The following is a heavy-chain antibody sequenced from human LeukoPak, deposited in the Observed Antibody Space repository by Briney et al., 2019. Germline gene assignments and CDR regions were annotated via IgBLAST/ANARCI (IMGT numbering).Heavy chain of an antibody. CDR3: TRAVAGHPD. CDR1: GVPFSNYY. Sequence: SETLSLTCAVSGVPFSNYYWSWVRQSPRQGLEWIGEINHSGYTNYNPSPKSRVTMSIGTSKNQFSLILTSVTAADAGVYYCTRAVAGHPDWGQGTLATVSS. CDR2: INHSGYT. J-gene: IGHJ4*02. V-gene: IGHV4-34*01. D-gene: IGHD6-19*01.